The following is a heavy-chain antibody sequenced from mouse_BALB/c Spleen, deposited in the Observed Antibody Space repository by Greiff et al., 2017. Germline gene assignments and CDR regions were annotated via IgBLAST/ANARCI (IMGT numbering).Heavy chain of an antibody. CDR3: ARDEETGFDY. D-gene: IGHD4-1*01. CDR2: IWAGGST. J-gene: IGHJ2*01. CDR1: GFSLTSYG. V-gene: IGHV2-9*02. Sequence: VQRVESGPGLVAPSQSLSITCTVSGFSLTSYGVHWVRQPPGKGLEWLGVIWAGGSTNYNSALMSRLSISKDNSKSQVFLKMNSLQTDDTAMYYCARDEETGFDYWGQGTTLTVSS.